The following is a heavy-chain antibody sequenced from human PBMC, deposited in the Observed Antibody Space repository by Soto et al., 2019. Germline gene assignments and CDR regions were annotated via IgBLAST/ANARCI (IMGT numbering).Heavy chain of an antibody. J-gene: IGHJ6*03. CDR2: IRSKAYGGTT. V-gene: IGHV3-49*03. Sequence: GGSLRLSCTASGFTFGDFAMSWFRQAPGKGLEWGGFIRSKAYGGTTEYAASVKGRFTISRDDSKSIAYLQMNSLKTEDTAVYYCTRDHTYTGYSSSWRQPDSDYYYYYMDVWGKGTTVTVSS. CDR1: GFTFGDFA. CDR3: TRDHTYTGYSSSWRQPDSDYYYYYMDV. D-gene: IGHD6-13*01.